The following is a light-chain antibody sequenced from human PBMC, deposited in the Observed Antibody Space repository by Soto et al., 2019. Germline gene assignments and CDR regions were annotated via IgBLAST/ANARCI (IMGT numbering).Light chain of an antibody. CDR1: QGISTY. V-gene: IGKV1-39*01. J-gene: IGKJ1*01. CDR2: AAS. CDR3: QHGTTWT. Sequence: DIQMTQSPSSLSASVGDRVTITCRASQGISTYLNWYQQKPGKAPKLLIYAASSLQSGVPSRFSGSGSETDFTLTISSLQPEDFATYSCQHGTTWTLVHGTKVEIK.